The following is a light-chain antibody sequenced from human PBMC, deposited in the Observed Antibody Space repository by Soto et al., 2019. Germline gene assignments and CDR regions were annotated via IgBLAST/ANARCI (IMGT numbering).Light chain of an antibody. J-gene: IGLJ2*01. V-gene: IGLV2-23*01. CDR1: NRDIGTYNL. CDR3: CSYAGSNTWL. CDR2: EAT. Sequence: QSALTQPVSVSGSPGQTITISCTGTNRDIGTYNLVSWYQQHPGKAPKLMIFEATKRPSGISNRFSGPKSANTASLTISGLQTEDEADYYCCSYAGSNTWLFGGGTQLTVL.